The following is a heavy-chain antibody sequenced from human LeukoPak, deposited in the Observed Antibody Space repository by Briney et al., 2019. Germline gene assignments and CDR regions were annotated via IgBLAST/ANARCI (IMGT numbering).Heavy chain of an antibody. CDR2: ISYDGSNK. CDR1: GFTFSSYG. J-gene: IGHJ6*02. Sequence: GGSLRLSCAASGFTFSSYGKHWVRQAPGKGLEWVAVISYDGSNKYYADSVKGRFTISRDNSKNTLYLQMNSLRAEDTAVYYCAKSMDYPPYYGMDVWGQGTTVTVSS. D-gene: IGHD3/OR15-3a*01. V-gene: IGHV3-30*18. CDR3: AKSMDYPPYYGMDV.